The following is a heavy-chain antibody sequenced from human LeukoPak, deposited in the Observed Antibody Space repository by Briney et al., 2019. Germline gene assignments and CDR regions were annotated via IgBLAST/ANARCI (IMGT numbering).Heavy chain of an antibody. CDR1: GFTFSSYG. D-gene: IGHD3-10*01. CDR2: ISYDGSNK. Sequence: GGSLRLSCAASGFTFSSYGMHWVRQAPGKGLEWVAVISYDGSNKYYADSVKGRFTISRDNSKNTLYLQMNSLRAEDTAVYYCAKEAGPRVRGVSEYYFDYWGQGTLVTVSS. CDR3: AKEAGPRVRGVSEYYFDY. V-gene: IGHV3-30*18. J-gene: IGHJ4*02.